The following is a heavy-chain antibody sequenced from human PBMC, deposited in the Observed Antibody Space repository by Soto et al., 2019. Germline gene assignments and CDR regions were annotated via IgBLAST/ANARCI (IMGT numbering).Heavy chain of an antibody. CDR1: GGSISSGGYY. CDR2: IFYSGDT. J-gene: IGHJ3*02. CDR3: ATVTGNAFAI. V-gene: IGHV4-30-4*01. D-gene: IGHD1-20*01. Sequence: LSLTCAVSGGSISSGGYYWSWIRQPPGKGLEWIGYIFYSGDTYYSPSLQSRVSILVDTSKNQFSLKLSSVTAADTAVYYCATVTGNAFAIWGQGTMVTVSS.